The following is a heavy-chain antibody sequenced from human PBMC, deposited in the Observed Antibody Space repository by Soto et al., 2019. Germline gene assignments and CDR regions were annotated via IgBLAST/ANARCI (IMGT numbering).Heavy chain of an antibody. J-gene: IGHJ4*02. D-gene: IGHD6-19*01. CDR3: ARSVEGHFDY. V-gene: IGHV3-48*02. CDR1: GFRFSIYS. Sequence: EVQLVKSGGNLVQPGGSLRLSCAASGFRFSIYSMNWVRQAPGKGLEWSAYITSDTKTIKYADSVKGRFTISRDNDNNLVYLYMNSLRDEDTAVYYCARSVEGHFDYWGQGTVVTVSA. CDR2: ITSDTKTI.